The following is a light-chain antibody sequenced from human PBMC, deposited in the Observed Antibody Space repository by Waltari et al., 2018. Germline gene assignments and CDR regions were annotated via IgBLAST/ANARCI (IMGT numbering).Light chain of an antibody. CDR2: EAS. CDR1: QYVSNN. V-gene: IGKV3D-15*01. CDR3: QQYNDWPALT. J-gene: IGKJ4*01. Sequence: IVMTQSPATLSVSQGEIATLPRRASQYVSNNIAWYQQRPGQAPRLLIYEASTRATGIPVRFSGSGSGTEFTLTISSLQSEDFALYYCQQYNDWPALTFGGGTKVEIK.